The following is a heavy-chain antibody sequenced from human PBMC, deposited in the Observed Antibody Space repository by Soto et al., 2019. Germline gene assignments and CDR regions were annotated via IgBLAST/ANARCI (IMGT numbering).Heavy chain of an antibody. CDR3: ARANIVLLPAAMVSHWFDP. J-gene: IGHJ5*02. CDR1: GGSISSGDYY. Sequence: SETLSLTCTVSGGSISSGDYYWGWIRQPPGKGLEWIGYIYYSGSTYYNPSLKSRVTISVDTSKNQFSLKLSSVTAADTAVYYCARANIVLLPAAMVSHWFDPWGPGTLVT. CDR2: IYYSGST. V-gene: IGHV4-30-4*01. D-gene: IGHD2-2*01.